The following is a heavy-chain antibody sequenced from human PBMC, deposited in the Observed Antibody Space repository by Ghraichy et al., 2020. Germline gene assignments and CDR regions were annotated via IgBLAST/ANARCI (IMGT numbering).Heavy chain of an antibody. D-gene: IGHD3-16*01. CDR2: ISSSSTYI. J-gene: IGHJ4*02. Sequence: GSLNISCAASGFTFNTYTMNWVRQAPGKGLEWVSSISSSSTYIHYADSVKGRFTISRDNAKNSLYLQVNSLRAEDTAVYFCARDVPLGSVMAPFDYWGQGTLVTVSS. CDR3: ARDVPLGSVMAPFDY. V-gene: IGHV3-21*01. CDR1: GFTFNTYT.